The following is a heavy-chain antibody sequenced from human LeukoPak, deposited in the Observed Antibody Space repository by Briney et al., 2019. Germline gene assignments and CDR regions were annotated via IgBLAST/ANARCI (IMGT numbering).Heavy chain of an antibody. D-gene: IGHD3-10*01. Sequence: PSETLSLTCTVSGGSISSSSYYWGWIRQPPGKGLEWIGSIYYSGSTYYNPSLKSRVTISVDTSKNQFSLKLSSVTAADTAVYYCARHNYYGSGSELYDAFDIWGQGTMVTVSS. V-gene: IGHV4-39*01. CDR1: GGSISSSSYY. CDR2: IYYSGST. J-gene: IGHJ3*02. CDR3: ARHNYYGSGSELYDAFDI.